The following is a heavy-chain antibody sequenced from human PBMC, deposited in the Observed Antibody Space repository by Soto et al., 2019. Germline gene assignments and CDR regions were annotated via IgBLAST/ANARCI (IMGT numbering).Heavy chain of an antibody. Sequence: QVQLVESGGGVVQPGRSLRLSCAASGFTFSSYGMHWVRQAPGKGLEWVAVIWHDGGNKFYAEAVKGRFTISRDNSKTTRYLQMTSLSAEDTAMYYCARDWNVNTGFAKDSWGQAPLVTVSS. CDR1: GFTFSSYG. J-gene: IGHJ4*02. CDR2: IWHDGGNK. CDR3: ARDWNVNTGFAKDS. D-gene: IGHD1-1*01. V-gene: IGHV3-33*01.